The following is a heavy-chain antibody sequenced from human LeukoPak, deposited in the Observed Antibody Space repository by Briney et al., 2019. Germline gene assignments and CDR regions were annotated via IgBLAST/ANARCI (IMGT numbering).Heavy chain of an antibody. CDR1: GASVSSSNYC. Sequence: PSETLSLTCTVSGASVSSSNYCWSWVRQPPGKGLEWIGYIYYSGSTNYNPSLKSRVTISVDTSKNQFSLKLSSVTAADTAVYYCARDYCTTTRCYPNYFDYWGQGTLVTVSS. CDR2: IYYSGST. CDR3: ARDYCTTTRCYPNYFDY. V-gene: IGHV4-61*01. J-gene: IGHJ4*02. D-gene: IGHD2-2*01.